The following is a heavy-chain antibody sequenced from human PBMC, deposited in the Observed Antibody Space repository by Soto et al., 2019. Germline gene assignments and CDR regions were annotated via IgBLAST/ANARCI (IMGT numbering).Heavy chain of an antibody. CDR1: GFTFTRYS. Sequence: PSETLSLSCAASGFTFTRYSMNWVRQAPGKGLEWVSSISSTTNYIYYADSMKGRFTVSRDNAKNSVYLEMNSLSAEDTALYYCARESEDLTSNFDYWGQGTLVTVSS. CDR3: ARESEDLTSNFDY. V-gene: IGHV3-21*01. J-gene: IGHJ4*02. CDR2: ISSTTNYI.